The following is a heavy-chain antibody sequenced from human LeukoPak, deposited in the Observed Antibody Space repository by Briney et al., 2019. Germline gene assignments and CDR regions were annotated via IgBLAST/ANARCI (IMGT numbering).Heavy chain of an antibody. CDR2: ISAYNGNT. J-gene: IGHJ6*02. CDR3: ARFRYQLLDYYYYGMDV. Sequence: ASVTVSCKTSGYTFSSYGITWVRQAPGQGLEGMGWISAYNGNTNYAQKLQGRVTMTTDTSTSTAYMELRSLRSDDTAVYYCARFRYQLLDYYYYGMDVWGQGTTVTVSS. D-gene: IGHD2-2*01. V-gene: IGHV1-18*01. CDR1: GYTFSSYG.